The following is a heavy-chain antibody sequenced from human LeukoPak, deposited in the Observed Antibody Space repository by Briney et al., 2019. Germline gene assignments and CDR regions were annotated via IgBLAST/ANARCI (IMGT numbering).Heavy chain of an antibody. J-gene: IGHJ3*02. Sequence: PGGSLRLLCAASGFILSRCSMNWAREAPGEAGEWVSYISRSSSYIYYADPVKRRYTISRDNAKNSLYLQMNSLRAEDTAVYYCAKDMWYLLLMMGVYAFDIWGQGTMVTVSS. CDR1: GFILSRCS. CDR2: ISRSSSYI. CDR3: AKDMWYLLLMMGVYAFDI. D-gene: IGHD2-2*01. V-gene: IGHV3-21*01.